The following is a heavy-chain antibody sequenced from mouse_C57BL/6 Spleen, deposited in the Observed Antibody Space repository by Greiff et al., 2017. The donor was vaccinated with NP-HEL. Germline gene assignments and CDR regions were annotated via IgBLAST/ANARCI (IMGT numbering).Heavy chain of an antibody. CDR3: TEFYYGYWYFDV. V-gene: IGHV6-3*01. CDR1: GFTFSNYW. D-gene: IGHD2-1*01. Sequence: EVQLVESGGGLVQPGGSMKLSCVASGFTFSNYWMNWVRQSPEKGLEWVAQIRLKSDNYATHYAESVKGRFTISRDDSKSSVYLQMNNLRAEDTGIYYCTEFYYGYWYFDVWGTGTTVTVSS. J-gene: IGHJ1*03. CDR2: IRLKSDNYAT.